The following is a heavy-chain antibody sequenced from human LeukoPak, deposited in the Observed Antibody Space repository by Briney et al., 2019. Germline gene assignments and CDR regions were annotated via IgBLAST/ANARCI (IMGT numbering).Heavy chain of an antibody. V-gene: IGHV3-53*01. CDR2: IYSGGST. CDR1: GXTVSSNY. CDR3: ATLVGAPQGY. Sequence: GGSLRLSCAASGXTVSSNYMSWVRQAPGKGLEWVSVIYSGGSTYYADSVKGRFTISRDNSKNTLYLQMNSLRAEDTAVYYCATLVGAPQGYWGQGTLVTVSS. D-gene: IGHD1-26*01. J-gene: IGHJ4*02.